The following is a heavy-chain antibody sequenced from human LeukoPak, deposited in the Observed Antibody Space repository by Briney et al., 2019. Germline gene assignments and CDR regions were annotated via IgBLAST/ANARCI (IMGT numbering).Heavy chain of an antibody. Sequence: GGSLRLSCAASGFTFSSYSMNWVRQAPGKGLEWVSYISSSSSTIYHADSVKGRFTISRDNAKNSLYLQMNSLRAEDTAVYYCAREVIAAPDYWGQGTLVTVSS. V-gene: IGHV3-48*01. CDR1: GFTFSSYS. J-gene: IGHJ4*02. CDR2: ISSSSSTI. D-gene: IGHD6-25*01. CDR3: AREVIAAPDY.